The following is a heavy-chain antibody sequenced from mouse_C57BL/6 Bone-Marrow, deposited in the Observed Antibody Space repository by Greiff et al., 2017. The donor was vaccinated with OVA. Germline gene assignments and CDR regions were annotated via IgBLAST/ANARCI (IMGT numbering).Heavy chain of an antibody. CDR3: ARWIYYGSSYGAY. D-gene: IGHD1-1*01. J-gene: IGHJ3*01. Sequence: VQLHQPGAELVKPGASVKMSCKASGYTFTSYWITWVKQRPGQGLAWIGDIYPGSGSTNYNEKFKSKATLTVDTSSSTAYMQLSSLTSEDSAVYYCARWIYYGSSYGAYWGQGTRVTVSA. CDR1: GYTFTSYW. V-gene: IGHV1-55*01. CDR2: IYPGSGST.